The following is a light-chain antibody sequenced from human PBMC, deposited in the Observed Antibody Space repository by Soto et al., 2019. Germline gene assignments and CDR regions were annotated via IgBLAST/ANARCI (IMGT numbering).Light chain of an antibody. CDR1: SSDVGSYNL. J-gene: IGLJ2*01. V-gene: IGLV2-23*03. CDR3: CSYAGSSPVVV. Sequence: QSALTQPASVSGSPGQSITISCTGTSSDVGSYNLVSWYQQHPGKAPKLMIYEGSKRPSGVSNRFSGSKSGNTASLTISGLQAEGEADYYCCSYAGSSPVVVFGGGTKVTVL. CDR2: EGS.